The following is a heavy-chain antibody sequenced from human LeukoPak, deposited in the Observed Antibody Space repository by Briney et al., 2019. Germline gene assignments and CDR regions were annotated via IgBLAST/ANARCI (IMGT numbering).Heavy chain of an antibody. CDR1: GYTFTGYY. CDR3: ARLSSGWFRDVDFDY. Sequence: ASVEVSCKASGYTFTGYYMHWVRQAPGQGLEWMGWINPNSGGTNYAQKFQGRVTMTRDTSISTAYMELSRLRSDDTAVYYCARLSSGWFRDVDFDYWGQGTLVTVSS. V-gene: IGHV1-2*02. J-gene: IGHJ4*02. CDR2: INPNSGGT. D-gene: IGHD6-19*01.